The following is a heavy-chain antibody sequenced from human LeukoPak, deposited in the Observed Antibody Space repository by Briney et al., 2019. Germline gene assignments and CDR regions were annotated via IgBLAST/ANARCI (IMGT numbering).Heavy chain of an antibody. J-gene: IGHJ4*02. V-gene: IGHV4-39*01. Sequence: PSETLSLTCKVSGGSTSSSSYYWGWIRQSPGKGLEWIGSIYYSGTTYYNPSLKTRVTIFVDTSKNQFSLKLSSVTAADTAVYYCARLVGAATDPFDYWGQGTLVTVSS. CDR1: GGSTSSSSYY. CDR3: ARLVGAATDPFDY. D-gene: IGHD1-26*01. CDR2: IYYSGTT.